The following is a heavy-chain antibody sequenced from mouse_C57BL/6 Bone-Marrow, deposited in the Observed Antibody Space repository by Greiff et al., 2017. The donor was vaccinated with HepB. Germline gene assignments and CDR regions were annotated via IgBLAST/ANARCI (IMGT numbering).Heavy chain of an antibody. J-gene: IGHJ1*03. D-gene: IGHD2-2*01. CDR2: IDPENGDT. CDR1: GFNIKDDY. CDR3: TLLGLRRDWYFDV. V-gene: IGHV14-4*01. Sequence: VQLQQSGAELVRPGASVKLSCTASGFNIKDDYMHWVKQRPEQGLEWIGWIDPENGDTEYASKFQGKATITADTSSNTAYLQLSSLTSEDTAVYYCTLLGLRRDWYFDVWGTGTTVTVSS.